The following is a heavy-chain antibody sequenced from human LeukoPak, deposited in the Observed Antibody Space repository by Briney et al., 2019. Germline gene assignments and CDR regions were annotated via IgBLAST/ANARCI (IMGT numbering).Heavy chain of an antibody. CDR2: ISYDGSKK. J-gene: IGHJ4*02. V-gene: IGHV3-30-3*01. Sequence: PGGSLRLSCAASGFSLSGYGMHRVRQAPGKGLEWVAVISYDGSKKYYADSVKGRFTISRDNPKSTQYLEMNSLKAEDTAVYYCARVRAAHYYDYWGQGTLVTVSS. D-gene: IGHD6-6*01. CDR3: ARVRAAHYYDY. CDR1: GFSLSGYG.